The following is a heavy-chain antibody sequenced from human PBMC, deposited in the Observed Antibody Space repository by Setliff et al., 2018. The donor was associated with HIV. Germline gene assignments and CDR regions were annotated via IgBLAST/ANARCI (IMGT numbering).Heavy chain of an antibody. Sequence: GGSLRLSCAASGFTFSGSAMHWVRQASGKGLEWVGRIRSKGYGSATAYAASVKGRFTISRDDSKNTAYLQMDSLKTEDTAVYYCTRHSTDPWSLLDYWGQGTLVTVS. V-gene: IGHV3-73*01. CDR1: GFTFSGSA. D-gene: IGHD1-1*01. CDR2: IRSKGYGSAT. CDR3: TRHSTDPWSLLDY. J-gene: IGHJ4*02.